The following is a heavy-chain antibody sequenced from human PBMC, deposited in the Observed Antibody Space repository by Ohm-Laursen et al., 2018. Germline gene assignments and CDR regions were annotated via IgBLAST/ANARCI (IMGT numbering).Heavy chain of an antibody. Sequence: SLRLSCSASGITFSSYAMNWVRQAPGKGLEWVSGISGSGGGTDYADSVKGRFTISRDNSKNTLYSQMNILRADDTAVYYCAGQGSGSNWGRYFDYWGQGTLVTVSS. CDR3: AGQGSGSNWGRYFDY. V-gene: IGHV3-23*01. CDR2: ISGSGGGT. J-gene: IGHJ4*02. D-gene: IGHD1-26*01. CDR1: GITFSSYA.